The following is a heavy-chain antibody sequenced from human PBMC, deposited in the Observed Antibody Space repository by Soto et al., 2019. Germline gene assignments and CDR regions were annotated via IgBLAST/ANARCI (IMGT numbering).Heavy chain of an antibody. J-gene: IGHJ4*02. CDR1: GFRFSSYS. D-gene: IGHD3-22*01. Sequence: PGGSLRLSRADSGFRFSSYSMSWVRQTPGKGLEWVAAITATGDRTYCADSVTGRFTISRDNSKKTHYLQMTSLRAEDTAMYYCATMNGYFEYWGKGTPVTVSS. V-gene: IGHV3-23*01. CDR3: ATMNGYFEY. CDR2: ITATGDRT.